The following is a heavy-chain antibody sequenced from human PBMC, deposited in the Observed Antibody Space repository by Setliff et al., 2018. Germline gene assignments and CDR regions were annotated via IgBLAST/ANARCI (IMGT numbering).Heavy chain of an antibody. J-gene: IGHJ4*02. CDR1: GFTIIYYA. CDR3: ARTCSGSGCYAGLES. CDR2: IWDDGGNK. D-gene: IGHD2-15*01. Sequence: LRLSCAASGFTIIYYAIHWVRQAPGKGLEWVAVIWDDGGNKYHADSVKGRFTISRDNSKNTLYLQMNSLRPEDTAVYYCARTCSGSGCYAGLESWGQGTPVTVSS. V-gene: IGHV3-30-3*01.